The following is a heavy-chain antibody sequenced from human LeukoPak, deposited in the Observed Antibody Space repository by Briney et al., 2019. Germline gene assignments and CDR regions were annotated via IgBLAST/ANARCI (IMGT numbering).Heavy chain of an antibody. J-gene: IGHJ4*02. CDR1: GFTFDDYA. D-gene: IGHD3-10*01. Sequence: GGSLRLSCAASGFTFDDYAMHWVRQAPGKGLEWVSGISWNSGSIGYADSVKGRFTISRDNAKNSLYLQMNSLRAEDTAVYYCARAAVRGVFDYWGQGTLVTVSS. V-gene: IGHV3-9*01. CDR2: ISWNSGSI. CDR3: ARAAVRGVFDY.